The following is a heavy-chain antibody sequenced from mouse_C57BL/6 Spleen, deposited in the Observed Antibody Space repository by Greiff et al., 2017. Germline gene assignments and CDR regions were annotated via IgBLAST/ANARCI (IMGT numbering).Heavy chain of an antibody. J-gene: IGHJ4*01. Sequence: VQVVESGAELVKPGASVKISCKASGYAFSSYWMNWVKQRPGKGLEWIGQIYPGDGDTNYNVKFKGKATLTADKSSSTAYMQLSSLTSEDSAVYFCARTVSYAMDYWGQGTSVTVSS. CDR2: IYPGDGDT. V-gene: IGHV1-80*01. CDR1: GYAFSSYW. CDR3: ARTVSYAMDY.